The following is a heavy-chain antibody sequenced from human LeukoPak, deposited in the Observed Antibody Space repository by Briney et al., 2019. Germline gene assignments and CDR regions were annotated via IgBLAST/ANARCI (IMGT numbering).Heavy chain of an antibody. Sequence: GGSLRLSCAASGFTFTNAWMTWVRQAPGKGLEWVSYISSSSTIYYADSVKGRFTISRDNAKNSLYLQMNSLRDEDTAVYYCARAFGLTDYWGQGTLVTVSS. CDR3: ARAFGLTDY. J-gene: IGHJ4*02. D-gene: IGHD3/OR15-3a*01. CDR1: GFTFTNAW. V-gene: IGHV3-69-1*01. CDR2: ISSSSTI.